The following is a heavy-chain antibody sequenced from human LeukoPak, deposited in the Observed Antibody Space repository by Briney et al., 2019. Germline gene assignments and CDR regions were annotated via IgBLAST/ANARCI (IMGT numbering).Heavy chain of an antibody. CDR3: ARGGESIKHRYYYYLDV. J-gene: IGHJ6*03. CDR1: GFSFNDYG. D-gene: IGHD2-21*01. CDR2: ITWNSDTT. Sequence: GGPLTLSCAASGFSFNDYGMILVRQPPGKGLEGVSDITWNSDTTDYAASVKGRFNIFRDNGKNYLYLQMNTLRPEDTAFYYCARGGESIKHRYYYYLDVWGKGTTVTVSS. V-gene: IGHV3-20*04.